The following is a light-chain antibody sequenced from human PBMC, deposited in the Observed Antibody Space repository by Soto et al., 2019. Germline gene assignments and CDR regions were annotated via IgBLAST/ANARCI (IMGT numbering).Light chain of an antibody. Sequence: QSVLTQPPSASGTPGQRVTISCSGSXXNIGSNTVNWYQQLPGTAPKLLIYSNNQRPSGVPDRFSGSKSGTSASLAISGLQSEDEADYYCAAWDDSLNGWVFGGGTKLTVL. V-gene: IGLV1-44*01. CDR1: XXNIGSNT. CDR2: SNN. CDR3: AAWDDSLNGWV. J-gene: IGLJ3*02.